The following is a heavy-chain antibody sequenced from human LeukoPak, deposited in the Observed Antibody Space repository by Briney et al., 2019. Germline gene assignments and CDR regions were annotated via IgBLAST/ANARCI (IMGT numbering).Heavy chain of an antibody. Sequence: PSETLSLTCTVSGGSISSYYWSWIRQPPGKGLEWIGYIYYSGSTNYNPSLKSRVTISVDTSKNQFSLKLSSVTAADTAVYYCARDSAPKSDCYSFGYWGQGTLVTVSS. V-gene: IGHV4-59*12. CDR3: ARDSAPKSDCYSFGY. CDR2: IYYSGST. D-gene: IGHD2-21*02. CDR1: GGSISSYY. J-gene: IGHJ4*02.